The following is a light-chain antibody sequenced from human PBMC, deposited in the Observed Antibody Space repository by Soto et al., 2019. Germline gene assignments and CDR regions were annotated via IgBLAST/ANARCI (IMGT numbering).Light chain of an antibody. Sequence: EIVMTQSPATLSVSPGERVTLSCRASHSVSSNLAWYQQKPGQAPRLLIYGASTRATGIPARFSGSGSGTEFTLTISSLQSEDFAVYYCQHYNNWPRTFGQGTKVEIK. CDR2: GAS. J-gene: IGKJ1*01. CDR3: QHYNNWPRT. V-gene: IGKV3-15*01. CDR1: HSVSSN.